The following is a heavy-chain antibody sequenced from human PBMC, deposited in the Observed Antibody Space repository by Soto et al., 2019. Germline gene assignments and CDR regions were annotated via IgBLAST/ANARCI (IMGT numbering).Heavy chain of an antibody. J-gene: IGHJ6*02. CDR2: ISGDGGST. D-gene: IGHD1-26*01. Sequence: GGSLRLSCAASGFTFDDYAMHWVRQAPGKGLEWVSLISGDGGSTYYADSVKGRFTISRDNSKNSLYLQMNSLRTEDTALYYCAKDIRDGGSYYYYYGMDVWGQGTTVTVSS. CDR3: AKDIRDGGSYYYYYGMDV. V-gene: IGHV3-43*02. CDR1: GFTFDDYA.